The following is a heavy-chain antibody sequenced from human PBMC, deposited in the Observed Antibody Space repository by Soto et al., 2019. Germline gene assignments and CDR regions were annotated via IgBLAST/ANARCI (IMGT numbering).Heavy chain of an antibody. J-gene: IGHJ5*02. CDR3: ARLDAYDILTGDNWFDP. V-gene: IGHV4-39*01. CDR1: GGSISSSSYY. Sequence: SETLSLTCTVSGGSISSSSYYWGWIRQPPGKGLEWIGSIYYSGSTYYNPSLKSRVTISVDTSKNQFSLKLSSVTAADTAVYYCARLDAYDILTGDNWFDPWGQGTLVTVSS. CDR2: IYYSGST. D-gene: IGHD3-9*01.